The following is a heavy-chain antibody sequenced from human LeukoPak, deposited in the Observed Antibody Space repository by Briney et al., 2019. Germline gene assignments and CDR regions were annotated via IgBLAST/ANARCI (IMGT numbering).Heavy chain of an antibody. Sequence: WASVKVSCKASGGTFSSYAISWVRQAPGQGLEWMGGIIPIFGTANYAQKFQGRVTITADESTSTAYMELSSLRSEDTAVYYCARVHQGSDYVWGSYRYPYNSKDFDYWGQGTLVTVSS. J-gene: IGHJ4*02. V-gene: IGHV1-69*01. D-gene: IGHD3-16*02. CDR3: ARVHQGSDYVWGSYRYPYNSKDFDY. CDR1: GGTFSSYA. CDR2: IIPIFGTA.